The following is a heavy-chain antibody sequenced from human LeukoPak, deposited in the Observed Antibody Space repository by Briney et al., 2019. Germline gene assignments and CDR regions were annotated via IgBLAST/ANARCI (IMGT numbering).Heavy chain of an antibody. Sequence: PGGSLRLSCATSGFTFSSFGMHWVRQAPGKGLEWVAFVHYDESAHYYADSVRGRFTISRDNSKNTLWLQVNSLRLEDTAVYYCAKDWRVSGRGHGYLDHWGQGIQATVSS. J-gene: IGHJ4*02. V-gene: IGHV3-30*02. CDR2: VHYDESAH. CDR3: AKDWRVSGRGHGYLDH. CDR1: GFTFSSFG. D-gene: IGHD2-15*01.